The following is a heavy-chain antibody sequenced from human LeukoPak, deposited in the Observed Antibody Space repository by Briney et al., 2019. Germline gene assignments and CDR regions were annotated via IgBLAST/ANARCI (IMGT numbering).Heavy chain of an antibody. CDR1: GFTFSSYA. Sequence: GRSLRLSCAASGFTFSSYAMHWVRQATGKGLEWVAVISYDGSNKYYADSVKGRFTISRDNSKNTLYLQMNSLRAEDTAVYYCAREVRIVVVPAAIGYWGQGTLVTVSS. CDR3: AREVRIVVVPAAIGY. CDR2: ISYDGSNK. D-gene: IGHD2-2*01. V-gene: IGHV3-30*04. J-gene: IGHJ4*02.